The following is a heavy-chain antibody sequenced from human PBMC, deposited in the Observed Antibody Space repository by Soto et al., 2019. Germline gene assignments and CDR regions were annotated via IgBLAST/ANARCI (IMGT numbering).Heavy chain of an antibody. D-gene: IGHD3-22*01. J-gene: IGHJ4*02. CDR1: GGLFSSYA. V-gene: IGHV1-69*06. Sequence: QVQLVQSGAEVKKSGSSVKVSCKDTGGLFSSYAVSWVRQAPGQGLEWMGGIIPVFDTVYYAQKFQGRVTITADKSTNTAYMERSSLRSEYTAMYYCARGGSGYVWFNEFWGQGTLVTVSS. CDR2: IIPVFDTV. CDR3: ARGGSGYVWFNEF.